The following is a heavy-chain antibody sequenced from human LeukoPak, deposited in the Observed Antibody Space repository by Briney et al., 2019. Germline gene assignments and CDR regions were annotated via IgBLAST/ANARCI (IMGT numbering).Heavy chain of an antibody. CDR2: ISDSGGST. V-gene: IGHV3-23*01. J-gene: IGHJ4*02. CDR3: AKDSDQYGSGSYLHF. CDR1: GFTFSSYA. D-gene: IGHD3-10*01. Sequence: QPGGSLRLSCAASGFTFSSYAMNWVRQAPGKGLEWVSSISDSGGSTYYADSVKGRFTISRDNSKNTLYLQMNSLRAEDTAVYYCAKDSDQYGSGSYLHFWGQGTLVTVSS.